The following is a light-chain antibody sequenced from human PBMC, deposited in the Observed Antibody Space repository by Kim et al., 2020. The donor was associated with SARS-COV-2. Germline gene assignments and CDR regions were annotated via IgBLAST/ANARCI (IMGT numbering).Light chain of an antibody. Sequence: APGKTARSTCGGNNIGSKSVHWYQQKPGQAPVLVIYYDSERPSGIPERFSGSNSGNTATLTISRVEAGDEADYYCQVWDSSSDHVVFGGGTQLTVL. CDR2: YDS. CDR1: NIGSKS. V-gene: IGLV3-21*04. CDR3: QVWDSSSDHVV. J-gene: IGLJ2*01.